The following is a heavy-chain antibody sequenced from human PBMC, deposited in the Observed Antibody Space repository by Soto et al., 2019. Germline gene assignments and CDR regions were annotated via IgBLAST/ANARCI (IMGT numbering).Heavy chain of an antibody. V-gene: IGHV4-59*08. D-gene: IGHD3-10*01. CDR2: MYNSGST. J-gene: IGHJ4*02. Sequence: SETPSLTCTASGGSISSYYWTWIRQPPGKGLEWIGFMYNSGSTHYNPSLKSRVTISLDTSKNQFSLNLRSVTAADTAVYYCASMGYHYGSGSYPLDYWGQGTLVTVSS. CDR3: ASMGYHYGSGSYPLDY. CDR1: GGSISSYY.